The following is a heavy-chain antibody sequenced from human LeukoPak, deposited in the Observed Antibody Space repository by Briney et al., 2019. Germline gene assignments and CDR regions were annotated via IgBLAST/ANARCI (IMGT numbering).Heavy chain of an antibody. CDR3: ASGNGNYGEVAY. CDR2: IAGGGSRI. V-gene: IGHV3-11*04. Sequence: PGGSLRLSCAASGFIFSDYYMTWIRQAPGKGLESVSYIAGGGSRIYYADSVKGRFTISWDNAVDSLYLQINSLRAEDTAVYYCASGNGNYGEVAYWGQGILVAVPS. D-gene: IGHD4-17*01. CDR1: GFIFSDYY. J-gene: IGHJ4*01.